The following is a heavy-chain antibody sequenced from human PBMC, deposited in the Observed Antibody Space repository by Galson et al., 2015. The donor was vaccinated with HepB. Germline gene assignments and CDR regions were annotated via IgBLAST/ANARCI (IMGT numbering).Heavy chain of an antibody. CDR2: INAGNGHT. Sequence: SVKVSCKASGYTFTSYGIQWVRQAPGQRLEWMGWINAGNGHTKYSQTLQGRVTITRDAAATTAYMYLSSLRFEDTAVYYCARAVGATTEFDYWGQGTLVTVSS. CDR3: ARAVGATTEFDY. D-gene: IGHD1-26*01. CDR1: GYTFTSYG. J-gene: IGHJ4*02. V-gene: IGHV1-3*01.